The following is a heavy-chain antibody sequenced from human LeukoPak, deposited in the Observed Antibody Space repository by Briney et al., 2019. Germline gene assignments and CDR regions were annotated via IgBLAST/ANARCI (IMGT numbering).Heavy chain of an antibody. V-gene: IGHV3-53*01. Sequence: PGGSLRLSCAASGFTVSSNYMSWVRQAPGKGLEWVSVIYSGGSTYYADSVKGRFTISRDNSKNTLYLQMNSLRAEDTAVYYSARAPRYSSSWSEDWGQGTLVTVSS. CDR3: ARAPRYSSSWSED. CDR1: GFTVSSNY. CDR2: IYSGGST. J-gene: IGHJ4*02. D-gene: IGHD6-13*01.